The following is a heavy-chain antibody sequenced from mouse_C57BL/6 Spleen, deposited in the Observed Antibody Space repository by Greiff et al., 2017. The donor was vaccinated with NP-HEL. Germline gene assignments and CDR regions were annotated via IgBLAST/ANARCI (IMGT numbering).Heavy chain of an antibody. J-gene: IGHJ4*01. D-gene: IGHD1-1*01. CDR1: GFNIKDDY. CDR3: TRLHITTGGYYAMDY. CDR2: IDPENGDT. V-gene: IGHV14-4*01. Sequence: EVKLMESGAELVRPGASVKLSCTASGFNIKDDYMHWVKQRPEQGLEWIGWIDPENGDTEYASKFQGKATITADTSSNTAYLQLSSLTSEDTAVYYCTRLHITTGGYYAMDYWGQGTSVTVSS.